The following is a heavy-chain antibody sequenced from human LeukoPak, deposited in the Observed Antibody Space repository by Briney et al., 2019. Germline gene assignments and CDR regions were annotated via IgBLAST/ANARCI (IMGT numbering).Heavy chain of an antibody. CDR1: GFTFSSYG. J-gene: IGHJ4*02. Sequence: GGSLRLSCAASGFTFSSYGMNWVRQAPGKGLEWVSYISSSGSTIYYADSVKGRFTISRDNAKNSLYLQMDSLRAEDTAVYYCAREGPRYMFDYWGQGTLVTVSS. CDR2: ISSSGSTI. CDR3: AREGPRYMFDY. D-gene: IGHD1-14*01. V-gene: IGHV3-48*03.